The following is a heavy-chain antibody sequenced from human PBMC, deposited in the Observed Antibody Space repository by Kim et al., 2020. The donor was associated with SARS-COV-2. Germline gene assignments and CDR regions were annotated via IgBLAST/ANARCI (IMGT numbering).Heavy chain of an antibody. D-gene: IGHD2-2*01. CDR1: GFTFSNAW. CDR3: TTEGIVVVPAAKADDDY. J-gene: IGHJ4*02. Sequence: GGSLRLSCAASGFTFSNAWMSWVRQAPGKGLEWVGRIKSKTDGGTTDYAAPVKGRFTISRDDSKNTLYLQMNSLKTEDTAVYYCTTEGIVVVPAAKADDDYWGQGTLVTVSS. V-gene: IGHV3-15*01. CDR2: IKSKTDGGTT.